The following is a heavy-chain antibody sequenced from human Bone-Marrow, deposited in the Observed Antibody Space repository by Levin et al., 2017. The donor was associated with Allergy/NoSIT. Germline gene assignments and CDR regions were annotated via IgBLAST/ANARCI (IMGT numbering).Heavy chain of an antibody. Sequence: PGGSLRLSCAASGFTFSSYGMHWVRQAPGKGLEWVAVISYDGSNKYYADSVKGRFTISRDNSKNTLYLQMNSLRAEDTAVYYCAKGRRSTSALRLVAFDIWGQGTMVTVSS. CDR1: GFTFSSYG. D-gene: IGHD2-2*01. CDR3: AKGRRSTSALRLVAFDI. CDR2: ISYDGSNK. J-gene: IGHJ3*02. V-gene: IGHV3-30*18.